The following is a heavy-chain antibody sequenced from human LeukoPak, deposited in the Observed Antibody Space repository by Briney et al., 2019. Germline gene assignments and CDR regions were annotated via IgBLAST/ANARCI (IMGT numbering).Heavy chain of an antibody. CDR2: ISYDGSNK. Sequence: GGSLRLSCAASGFTFSGYAMHWVRQAPGKGLEWVAVISYDGSNKYYADSVKGRFTISRDNSKNTLYLQMNSLRAEDTAVYYCARDIQVTTYYDSSDYYGMDVWGQGTTVTVSS. V-gene: IGHV3-30-3*01. CDR1: GFTFSGYA. J-gene: IGHJ6*02. CDR3: ARDIQVTTYYDSSDYYGMDV. D-gene: IGHD3-22*01.